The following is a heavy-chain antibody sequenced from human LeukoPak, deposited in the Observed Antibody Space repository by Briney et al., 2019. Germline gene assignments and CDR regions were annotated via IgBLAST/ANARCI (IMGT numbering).Heavy chain of an antibody. V-gene: IGHV5-51*01. CDR3: ARQTGKVGATTSLGFDP. CDR2: IYPGDSDT. J-gene: IGHJ5*02. D-gene: IGHD1-26*01. Sequence: GESLKISCKGSGYSFTSYWIGWVRQMPGKGLEWMGIIYPGDSDTRYSPSFQGQVTISADKSTSTAYLQWSSLKASDTAMYYCARQTGKVGATTSLGFDPWGQGTLVTVSS. CDR1: GYSFTSYW.